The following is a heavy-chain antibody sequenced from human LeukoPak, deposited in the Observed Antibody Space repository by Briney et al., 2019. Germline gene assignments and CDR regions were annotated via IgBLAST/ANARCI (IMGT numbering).Heavy chain of an antibody. Sequence: GESLRLSCAASGFTLSSYEMNWVRQAPGKGLEWVSYISSSGSTKYYADSVKGRFTISRDNAKNSLYLQMNSLRAEDTAIYYCARTISRAYYWGQGTLVTVSS. J-gene: IGHJ4*02. D-gene: IGHD2/OR15-2a*01. CDR2: ISSSGSTK. CDR1: GFTLSSYE. V-gene: IGHV3-48*03. CDR3: ARTISRAYY.